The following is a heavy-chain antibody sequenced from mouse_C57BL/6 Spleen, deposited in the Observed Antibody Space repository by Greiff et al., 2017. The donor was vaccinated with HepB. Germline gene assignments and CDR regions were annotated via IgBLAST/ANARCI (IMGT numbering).Heavy chain of an antibody. CDR1: GYTFTDYY. Sequence: EVQLQQSGPELVKPGASVKISCKASGYTFTDYYMNWVKQSHGKSLEWIGDINPNNGGTSYNQKFKGKATLTVDKSSSTAYMELRSLTSEDSAVYYCAREVYFDYWGQGTTLTVSS. CDR3: AREVYFDY. CDR2: INPNNGGT. J-gene: IGHJ2*01. V-gene: IGHV1-26*01.